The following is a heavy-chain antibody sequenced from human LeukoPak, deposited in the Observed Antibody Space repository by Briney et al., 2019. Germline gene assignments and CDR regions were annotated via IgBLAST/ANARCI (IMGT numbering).Heavy chain of an antibody. CDR2: INTNMGAT. CDR3: ARGFTYSSGWYGDY. V-gene: IGHV1-2*02. J-gene: IGHJ4*02. D-gene: IGHD6-13*01. CDR1: GYTFTAYY. Sequence: GASVKVSCKASGYTFTAYYLHWVRQAPGQGFEWLGWINTNMGATNYAQKFQGRVTMTRDTSISTAYMGLSGLRSDDTAVYYCARGFTYSSGWYGDYWGQGVPVTVSS.